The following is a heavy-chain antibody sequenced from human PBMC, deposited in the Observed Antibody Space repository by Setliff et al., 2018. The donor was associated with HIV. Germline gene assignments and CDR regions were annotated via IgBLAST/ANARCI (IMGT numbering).Heavy chain of an antibody. J-gene: IGHJ4*02. Sequence: SETLSLTCAVSGYSISSGYYWGWIRQPPGKGLEWIGSIYHSGSTYYNPSLKSQVTISVDTSKNQFSLKLSSVTAADTAVYYCASRIAAASLAFDYWGQGTLVTVSS. D-gene: IGHD6-13*01. CDR1: GYSISSGYY. V-gene: IGHV4-38-2*01. CDR2: IYHSGST. CDR3: ASRIAAASLAFDY.